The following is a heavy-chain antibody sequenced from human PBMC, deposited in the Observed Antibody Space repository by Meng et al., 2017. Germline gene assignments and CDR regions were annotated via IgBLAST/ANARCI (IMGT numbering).Heavy chain of an antibody. CDR1: GFTFSSYA. D-gene: IGHD5-18*01. J-gene: IGHJ4*02. V-gene: IGHV3-30*01. Sequence: GESLKISCAASGFTFSSYAMHWVRQAPGKGLEWVAVISYDGSNKYYADSVKGRFTISRDNSKNTLYLQMNSLRAEDTAVYYCATTWIQLWSQLDYWGQGTRVTVSS. CDR2: ISYDGSNK. CDR3: ATTWIQLWSQLDY.